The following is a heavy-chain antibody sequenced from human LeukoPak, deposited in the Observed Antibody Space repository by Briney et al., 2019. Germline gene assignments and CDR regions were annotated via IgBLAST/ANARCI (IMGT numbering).Heavy chain of an antibody. Sequence: GWSLRLSCAASGFTVSSNYMSWVRQAPGKGLEWVSVIYSGDSTFYADSVKGRFTISRDNSKNTLYLQMNSLRAEDTAVYYCARALGDAFDIWGQGTMVTVSS. CDR3: ARALGDAFDI. V-gene: IGHV3-53*01. D-gene: IGHD3-16*01. CDR2: IYSGDST. CDR1: GFTVSSNY. J-gene: IGHJ3*02.